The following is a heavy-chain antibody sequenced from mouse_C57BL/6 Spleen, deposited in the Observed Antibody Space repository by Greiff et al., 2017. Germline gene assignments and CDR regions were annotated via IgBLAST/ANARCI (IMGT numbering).Heavy chain of an antibody. CDR3: ARLGDFYYDYESWFAY. J-gene: IGHJ3*01. Sequence: EVKLMESGGDLVKPGGSLKLSCAASGFTFSSYGMSWVRQTPDQRLEWVATISSGGSYTYYPDSVKGRFTISIDNAKSTLYLQMSSLKSEDTAMYYCARLGDFYYDYESWFAYWGQGTLVTVSA. CDR2: ISSGGSYT. CDR1: GFTFSSYG. D-gene: IGHD2-4*01. V-gene: IGHV5-6*01.